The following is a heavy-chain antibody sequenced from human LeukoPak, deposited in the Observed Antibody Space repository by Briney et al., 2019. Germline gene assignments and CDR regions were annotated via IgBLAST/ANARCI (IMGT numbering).Heavy chain of an antibody. Sequence: PSQTLSLTCTVFGGSISSGGYYWSWIRQHPGKGLEWIGYIYYSGSTYYNPSLKSRVTISVDTSKNQFSLKLSSVTAADTAVYYCARDAPLGYSSSWYYFDYWGQGTLVTVSS. CDR2: IYYSGST. V-gene: IGHV4-31*03. J-gene: IGHJ4*02. D-gene: IGHD6-13*01. CDR3: ARDAPLGYSSSWYYFDY. CDR1: GGSISSGGYY.